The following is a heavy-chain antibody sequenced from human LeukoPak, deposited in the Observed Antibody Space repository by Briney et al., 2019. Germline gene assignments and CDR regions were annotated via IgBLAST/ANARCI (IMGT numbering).Heavy chain of an antibody. CDR3: ARDRLHYGEYEKTFDY. CDR2: ISYSSSTI. Sequence: GGSLRLSCAASGFTFSSHGMNWVRQAPGKGLEWVSYISYSSSTIYYADSVKGRFTISRDNGKNSLYLQMNSLRAEDTAVYYCARDRLHYGEYEKTFDYWGQGALVTVSS. J-gene: IGHJ4*02. D-gene: IGHD4-17*01. V-gene: IGHV3-48*01. CDR1: GFTFSSHG.